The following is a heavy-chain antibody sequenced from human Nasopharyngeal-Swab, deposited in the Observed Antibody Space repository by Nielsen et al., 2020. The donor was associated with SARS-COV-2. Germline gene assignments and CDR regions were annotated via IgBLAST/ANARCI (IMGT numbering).Heavy chain of an antibody. J-gene: IGHJ4*02. CDR2: ISNRGET. V-gene: IGHV4-31*03. Sequence: SETLSLTCSVSGDFIRSGDGYNWGWSRHLPGKGLEWIGDISNRGETSYNPSLESRVTISMDMSNNQFFLKVTSVTAADSAAYYCTRDSIYGSSWGPGITVIVSS. CDR3: TRDSIYGSS. CDR1: GDFIRSGDGYN. D-gene: IGHD6-6*01.